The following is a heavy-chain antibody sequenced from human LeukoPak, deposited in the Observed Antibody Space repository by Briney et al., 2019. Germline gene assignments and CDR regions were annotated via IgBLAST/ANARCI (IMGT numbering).Heavy chain of an antibody. CDR1: GGSISSYY. Sequence: SETLSLTCTVSGGSISSYYWSWIRQPPGKGLEWIGYISYSGSTNYNPSLKSRVTISVDTSKNQFSLKLSSVTAADTAVYYCARHRDGHFYDYWGQGTLVTVSS. D-gene: IGHD5-24*01. CDR2: ISYSGST. CDR3: ARHRDGHFYDY. V-gene: IGHV4-59*08. J-gene: IGHJ4*02.